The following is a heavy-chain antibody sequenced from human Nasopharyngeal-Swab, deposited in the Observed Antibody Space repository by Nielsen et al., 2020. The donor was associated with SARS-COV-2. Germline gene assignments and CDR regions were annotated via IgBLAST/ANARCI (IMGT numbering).Heavy chain of an antibody. Sequence: GESLKISCASSGFTFRCYAMSWVRHAPGKVLEWVSAISGSGGSTYYADSVKGRFTISRDNSKNTLYLQMNSLRAEDMAVYYCAKALNYYDSSGYSLGHWGQGTLVTVSS. J-gene: IGHJ4*02. CDR2: ISGSGGST. V-gene: IGHV3-23*01. CDR3: AKALNYYDSSGYSLGH. CDR1: GFTFRCYA. D-gene: IGHD3-22*01.